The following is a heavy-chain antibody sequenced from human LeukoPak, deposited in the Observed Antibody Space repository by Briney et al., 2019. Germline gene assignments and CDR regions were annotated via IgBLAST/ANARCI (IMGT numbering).Heavy chain of an antibody. J-gene: IGHJ4*02. CDR3: AMNWNVPPRDY. Sequence: GRSLRLSCAASGFTFSAYGMQWVRQAPGKGLEWAASINQDGSGKNYVDSVKGRFTVSGDNAKKYLQMNSLRAEDTAVYYCAMNWNVPPRDYWGQGTLVTVSS. D-gene: IGHD1-1*01. CDR1: GFTFSAYG. V-gene: IGHV3-7*01. CDR2: INQDGSGK.